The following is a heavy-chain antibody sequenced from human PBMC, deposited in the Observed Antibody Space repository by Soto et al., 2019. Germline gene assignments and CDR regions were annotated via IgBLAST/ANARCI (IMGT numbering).Heavy chain of an antibody. V-gene: IGHV5-51*01. Sequence: GESLKISCKGSGYSFSRYWIGWVRQMPGKGLEWMGIIYPGDSDIRYSPSFQGQVTISADTSISTAYLQWSSLKASDTAIYYCARRRGSGSDYYYNYGMGVWGQGTTVTVSS. CDR3: ARRRGSGSDYYYNYGMGV. D-gene: IGHD1-26*01. CDR1: GYSFSRYW. CDR2: IYPGDSDI. J-gene: IGHJ6*02.